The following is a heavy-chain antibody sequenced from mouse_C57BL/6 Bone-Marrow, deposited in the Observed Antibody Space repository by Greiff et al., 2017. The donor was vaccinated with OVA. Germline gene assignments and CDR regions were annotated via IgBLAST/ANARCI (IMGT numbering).Heavy chain of an antibody. CDR2: IYPGGGYT. J-gene: IGHJ1*03. V-gene: IGHV1-63*01. Sequence: QVQLQQSGAELVRPGTSVKMSCKASGYTFTNYWIGWAKQRPGHGLAWIGDIYPGGGYTNYNEKFKGKATLTADKSSSTAYMQFSSLTSEDSAIYYCARLDGYWYFDVWGTGTTVTVSS. CDR3: ARLDGYWYFDV. D-gene: IGHD2-3*01. CDR1: GYTFTNYW.